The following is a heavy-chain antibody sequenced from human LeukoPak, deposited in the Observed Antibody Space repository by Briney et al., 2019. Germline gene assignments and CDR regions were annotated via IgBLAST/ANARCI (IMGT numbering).Heavy chain of an antibody. CDR2: INPNSGGT. Sequence: GASVKVSCKGSGYTCTSYYMDWVRQAPGQGLEWRGWINPNSGGTNYAQKFQGRVTMTRDTSISTAYMELSRLRSDDTAVYYCARDLHYYDSTPVGYWGQGTLVTVSS. CDR1: GYTCTSYY. J-gene: IGHJ4*02. CDR3: ARDLHYYDSTPVGY. V-gene: IGHV1-2*02. D-gene: IGHD3-22*01.